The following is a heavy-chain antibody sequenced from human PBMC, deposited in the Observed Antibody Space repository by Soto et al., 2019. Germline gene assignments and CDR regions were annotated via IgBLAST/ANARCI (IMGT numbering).Heavy chain of an antibody. D-gene: IGHD3-3*01. V-gene: IGHV4-31*03. Sequence: SETLSLTCTVSGGSITSGGYYWSWIRQHPGKGLEWIGYIYYSGSTYYNPSLKSRVTISVDTSKNQFSLKLSSVTAADTAVYYCARGITIFGVVYFDYWGQGTLVTVSS. J-gene: IGHJ4*02. CDR3: ARGITIFGVVYFDY. CDR2: IYYSGST. CDR1: GGSITSGGYY.